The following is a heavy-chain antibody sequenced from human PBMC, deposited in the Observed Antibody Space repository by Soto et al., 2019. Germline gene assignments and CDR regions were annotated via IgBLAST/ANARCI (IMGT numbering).Heavy chain of an antibody. D-gene: IGHD4-17*01. CDR1: GGTFTSYT. CDR2: IIPLFGTT. CDR3: ARETTTVTRDYFYYGMDV. V-gene: IGHV1-69*01. J-gene: IGHJ6*02. Sequence: QVQLVQSGAEVKKPGSSVKVSCKASGGTFTSYTITWVRRAPRQGLEWMGGIIPLFGTTNYAQKFQGRVTITADESTTTAYMELSSLRSEDTAVYYCARETTTVTRDYFYYGMDVWGQGTTVTVSS.